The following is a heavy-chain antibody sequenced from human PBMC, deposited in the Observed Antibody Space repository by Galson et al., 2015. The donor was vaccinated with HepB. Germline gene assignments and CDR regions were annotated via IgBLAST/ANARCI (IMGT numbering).Heavy chain of an antibody. CDR2: IIPIFGSA. J-gene: IGHJ4*02. CDR3: TRQYDTSGYYPY. D-gene: IGHD3-22*01. CDR1: GGTFSPYT. Sequence: SVKVSCKASGGTFSPYTLSWVRQAPGQGLEWMGGIIPIFGSANYAQKFQGRVTITADESTSTTYMELRRLRSEDTAVYYCTRQYDTSGYYPYWGQGTL. V-gene: IGHV1-69*13.